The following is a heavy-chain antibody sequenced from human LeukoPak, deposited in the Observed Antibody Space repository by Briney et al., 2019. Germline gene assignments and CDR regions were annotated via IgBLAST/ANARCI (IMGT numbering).Heavy chain of an antibody. D-gene: IGHD3-22*01. Sequence: PSETLSLTCAVYGGSFSGYYWSWIRQPPGKGLQWIGEINHSGSTNYNPSLKSRGTISVDTSKNQFSLKLSSVTAADTAVYYCARQDSSGYYYEGYFEHWGQGTLVTGSS. CDR2: INHSGST. CDR1: GGSFSGYY. V-gene: IGHV4-34*01. J-gene: IGHJ1*01. CDR3: ARQDSSGYYYEGYFEH.